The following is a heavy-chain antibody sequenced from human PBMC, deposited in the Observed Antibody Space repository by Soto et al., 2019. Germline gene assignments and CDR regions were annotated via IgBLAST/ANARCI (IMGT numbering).Heavy chain of an antibody. CDR2: INHSGST. D-gene: IGHD2-21*02. V-gene: IGHV4-34*01. CDR3: AREYGGNSGTFDY. CDR1: GGSFSGYY. Sequence: QVQLQQWGAGLLKPSETLSLTCAVYGGSFSGYYWSWIRQPPGKGLEWNGEINHSGSTNYNPSLKSRVTISVDTSKNQFSLKLSSVTAADTAVYYCAREYGGNSGTFDYWGQGTLVTVSS. J-gene: IGHJ4*02.